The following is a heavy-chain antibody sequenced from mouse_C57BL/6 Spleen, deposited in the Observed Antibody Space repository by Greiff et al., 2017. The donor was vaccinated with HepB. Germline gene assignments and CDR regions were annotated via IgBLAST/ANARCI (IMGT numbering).Heavy chain of an antibody. Sequence: VKLQESGAELARPGASVKMSCKASGYTFTSYTMHWVKQRPGQGLEWIGYINPSSGYTKYNQKFKDKATLTADKSSSTAYMQLSSLTSEDSAVYYCARCPDGYYGAMDYWGQGTSVTVSS. J-gene: IGHJ4*01. V-gene: IGHV1-4*01. CDR3: ARCPDGYYGAMDY. CDR2: INPSSGYT. CDR1: GYTFTSYT. D-gene: IGHD2-3*01.